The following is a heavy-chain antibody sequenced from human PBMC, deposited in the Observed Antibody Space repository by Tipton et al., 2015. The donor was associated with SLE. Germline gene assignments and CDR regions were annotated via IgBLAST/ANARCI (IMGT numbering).Heavy chain of an antibody. V-gene: IGHV4-38-2*02. CDR2: IYHSGST. CDR1: GYSISSGYY. Sequence: GLVKPSETLSLTCAVSGYSISSGYYWGWIRQPPGKGLEWIGSIYHSGSTYYNPSLKSRVTISVDTSKNQFSLKLSSVTAADTAVYYCARDRELRSDWFDPWGQGTLVTVSS. D-gene: IGHD3-3*01. CDR3: ARDRELRSDWFDP. J-gene: IGHJ5*02.